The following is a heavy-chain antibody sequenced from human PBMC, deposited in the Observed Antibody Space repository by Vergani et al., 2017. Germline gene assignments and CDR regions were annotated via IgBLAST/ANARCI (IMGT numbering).Heavy chain of an antibody. V-gene: IGHV4-39*01. Sequence: QLQLQESGPGLVKPSETLSLICTVSGGSINPSSSFWGWIRQSTGKGLEWIGRINDVGRTYYIPSRQSRATVFVDTSKSQFSLNLTSVTAADAAVYYGARGRGDNRYFDLWGRGTLVTVSS. D-gene: IGHD3-10*01. CDR2: INDVGRT. J-gene: IGHJ2*01. CDR3: ARGRGDNRYFDL. CDR1: GGSINPSSSF.